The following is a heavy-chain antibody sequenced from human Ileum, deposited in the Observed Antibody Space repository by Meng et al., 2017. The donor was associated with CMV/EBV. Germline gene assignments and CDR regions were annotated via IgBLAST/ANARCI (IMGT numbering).Heavy chain of an antibody. D-gene: IGHD3-3*01. CDR3: ARDPGVDF. CDR1: GFTFNNFP. J-gene: IGHJ4*02. Sequence: GGSLRLSCVASGFTFNNFPIHWVRQAPGKGLEWVAVISYDATNQHYAESVKGRFTISRDNSKSTLYLQMNSLRAEDTAVYYCARDPGVDFWGQGTRVTVSS. V-gene: IGHV3-30*04. CDR2: ISYDATNQ.